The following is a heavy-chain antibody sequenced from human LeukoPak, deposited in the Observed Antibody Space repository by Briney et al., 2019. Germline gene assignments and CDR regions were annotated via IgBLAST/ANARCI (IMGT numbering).Heavy chain of an antibody. V-gene: IGHV4-39*01. J-gene: IGHJ4*02. CDR2: LNYGGST. CDR1: GDSISTSSYY. CDR3: ARNAYYYESSGYFYPFHY. Sequence: SETLSLTCTVSGDSISTSSYYWGWIRQPPGKELEWIGTLNYGGSTYYNPSLKTRVTISVDTSKNQFSLRLHSVTAADTAVYYCARNAYYYESSGYFYPFHYWGQGTLLTVSS. D-gene: IGHD3-22*01.